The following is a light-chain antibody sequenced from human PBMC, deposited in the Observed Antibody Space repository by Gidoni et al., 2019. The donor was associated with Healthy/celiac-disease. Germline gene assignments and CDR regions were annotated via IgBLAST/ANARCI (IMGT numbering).Light chain of an antibody. CDR1: KLGDKY. CDR3: QAWDSSTVV. Sequence: SYERTQPPSVSVSPGQTASITRSGDKLGDKYSYWYQQKQGQSPVLVNYQGRKRPSGLPGRFSGSNSGNTATLTISGTQAMDEADYYCQAWDSSTVVFGGGTKLTVL. CDR2: QGR. J-gene: IGLJ2*01. V-gene: IGLV3-1*01.